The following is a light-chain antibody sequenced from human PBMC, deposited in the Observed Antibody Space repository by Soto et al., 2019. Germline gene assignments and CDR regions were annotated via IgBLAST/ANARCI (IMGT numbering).Light chain of an antibody. CDR2: AAS. Sequence: DLQMTQSPSSVSASVGDRVTITCRASQVISNWLAWYQQKPGKAPKPLIYAASTLHTGVPSRFSGSGSGTDFTLTISSLQPEDFATYYCQQANSFPLTFGGGTKVEVK. J-gene: IGKJ4*01. CDR3: QQANSFPLT. V-gene: IGKV1-12*01. CDR1: QVISNW.